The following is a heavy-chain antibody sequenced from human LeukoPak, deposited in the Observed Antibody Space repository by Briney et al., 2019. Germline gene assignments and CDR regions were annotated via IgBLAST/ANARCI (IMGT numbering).Heavy chain of an antibody. V-gene: IGHV4-61*01. Sequence: PSETLSLTCTVSGGSVSSGSYYWSWIRQPPGKGLEWIGYIYYSGSTNYNPSLKSRVTISVDTSKNQFSLKLSSVTAADTAAYYCARVGYGGNDAFDIWGQGTMVTVSS. CDR2: IYYSGST. J-gene: IGHJ3*02. CDR1: GGSVSSGSYY. CDR3: ARVGYGGNDAFDI. D-gene: IGHD4-23*01.